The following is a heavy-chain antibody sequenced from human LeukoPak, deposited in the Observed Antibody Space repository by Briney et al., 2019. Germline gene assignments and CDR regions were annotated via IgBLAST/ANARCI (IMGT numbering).Heavy chain of an antibody. Sequence: GGSLRLSCAASGFTFSSYEMNWVRQAPGKGLEWVANIKQDGSEKYYVDSVKGRFTISRDNAKNSLYLQMNSLRAEDTAVYYCAREVYGDYGDYWGQGTLATVSS. CDR3: AREVYGDYGDY. J-gene: IGHJ4*02. CDR2: IKQDGSEK. V-gene: IGHV3-7*01. D-gene: IGHD4-17*01. CDR1: GFTFSSYE.